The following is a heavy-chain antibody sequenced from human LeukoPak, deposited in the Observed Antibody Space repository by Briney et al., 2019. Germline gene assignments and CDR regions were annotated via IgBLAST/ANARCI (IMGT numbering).Heavy chain of an antibody. D-gene: IGHD3-16*01. Sequence: KPGGSLRLSCAASGFTFNSYAMAWVRQAPGKGLEWVSNIASGGNTYYADSVKGRFTISRDNAKNSLYLQMSNLRAEDTAVYFCARGGGLDVWGQGATVTVSS. J-gene: IGHJ6*02. CDR3: ARGGGLDV. V-gene: IGHV3-21*04. CDR2: IASGGNT. CDR1: GFTFNSYA.